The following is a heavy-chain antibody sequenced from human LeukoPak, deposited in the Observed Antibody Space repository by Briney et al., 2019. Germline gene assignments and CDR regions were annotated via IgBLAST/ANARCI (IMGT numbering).Heavy chain of an antibody. V-gene: IGHV3-30*02. D-gene: IGHD6-13*01. CDR3: AKRAAAGTDYYYYMDV. J-gene: IGHJ6*03. Sequence: GGSLRLSCAASGFTFSSYGMHWVRQAPGEGLEWVAFIRYDGSNKYYADSVKGRFTISRDNSKNTLCLQMNSLRAEDTAVYYCAKRAAAGTDYYYYMDVWGKGTTVTVSS. CDR1: GFTFSSYG. CDR2: IRYDGSNK.